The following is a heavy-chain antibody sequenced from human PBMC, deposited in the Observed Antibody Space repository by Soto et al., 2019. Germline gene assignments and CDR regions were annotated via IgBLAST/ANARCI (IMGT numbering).Heavy chain of an antibody. D-gene: IGHD6-19*01. J-gene: IGHJ3*02. Sequence: GGSLRLSCITSGFTFEDYAMHWVRQVPGRGLEWVSGISWNGGTVDYADSVRGRFTVSRDNSKRSLYMQMNNLRGEDTAFYYCAKGRSGWNDDALDIWGRGTMVTVSS. CDR1: GFTFEDYA. V-gene: IGHV3-9*01. CDR2: ISWNGGTV. CDR3: AKGRSGWNDDALDI.